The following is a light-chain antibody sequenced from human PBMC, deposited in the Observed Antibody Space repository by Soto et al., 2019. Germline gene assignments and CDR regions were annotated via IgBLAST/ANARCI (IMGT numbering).Light chain of an antibody. CDR3: QSYDISLSGYV. J-gene: IGLJ1*01. V-gene: IGLV1-40*01. CDR2: DNS. Sequence: QSVLTQPPSVSGAPGQTVTISCTGSSSNIGARYDVHWYQQLPGTAPKLLIYDNSNRPSGVPDRFSGSKSGTSASLAITGLQAEDEADYYCQSYDISLSGYVFGTGTKLTVL. CDR1: SSNIGARYD.